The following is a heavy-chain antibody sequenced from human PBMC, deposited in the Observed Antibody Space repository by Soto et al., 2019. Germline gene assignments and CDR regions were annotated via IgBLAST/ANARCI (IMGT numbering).Heavy chain of an antibody. CDR3: YIPFYYHSMDV. V-gene: IGHV3-15*01. CDR2: IKSLSDGGTA. D-gene: IGHD3-10*01. CDR1: GFTFSHAR. Sequence: GSLRLSCTASGFTFSHARMTWVRQTPGMGLEWVGRIKSLSDGGTADYGAPVKGRFTLSRDDSRNTVFLRMTSLKTDDTAVYYCYIPFYYHSMDVWGQGTTVTVSS. J-gene: IGHJ6*02.